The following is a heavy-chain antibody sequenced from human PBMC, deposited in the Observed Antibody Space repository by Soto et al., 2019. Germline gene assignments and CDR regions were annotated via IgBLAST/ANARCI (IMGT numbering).Heavy chain of an antibody. V-gene: IGHV1-18*01. Sequence: ASVKVSCKASGYTFTSYGISWVRQAPGQGLEWMGWISAYNGNTNYAQKLQGRVTMTTDTSTSTAYMELRSLRSDDTAVYYCARGIDVAVAATWHNWFDPWGQGTLVTVSS. CDR2: ISAYNGNT. D-gene: IGHD2-15*01. CDR3: ARGIDVAVAATWHNWFDP. CDR1: GYTFTSYG. J-gene: IGHJ5*02.